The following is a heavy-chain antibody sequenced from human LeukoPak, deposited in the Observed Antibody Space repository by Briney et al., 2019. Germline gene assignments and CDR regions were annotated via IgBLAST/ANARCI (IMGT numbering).Heavy chain of an antibody. Sequence: GGSLRLSCAASGFTFSDYYMSWIRQAPGKGLEWVSYISSSGSTIYYADSVKGRFTISRDNAKNSLYLQMNSLRAEDTAVYYCARAAFLEWEGNWFDPWGQGTLVTVSS. D-gene: IGHD3-3*02. V-gene: IGHV3-11*04. CDR2: ISSSGSTI. CDR1: GFTFSDYY. J-gene: IGHJ5*02. CDR3: ARAAFLEWEGNWFDP.